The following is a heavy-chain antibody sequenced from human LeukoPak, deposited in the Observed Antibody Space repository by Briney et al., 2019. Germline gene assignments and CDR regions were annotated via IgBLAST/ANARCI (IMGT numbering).Heavy chain of an antibody. V-gene: IGHV4-34*01. Sequence: GSLRLSCAASGFSFSSYVMSWIRQPPGKGLEWIGEINHSGSTNYNPSLKSRVTISVDTSMNQFSLKLSSVTAADTAVYYCARGGYSGSYYRYWGQGTLVTVSS. J-gene: IGHJ4*02. CDR3: ARGGYSGSYYRY. CDR2: INHSGST. CDR1: GFSFSSYV. D-gene: IGHD1-26*01.